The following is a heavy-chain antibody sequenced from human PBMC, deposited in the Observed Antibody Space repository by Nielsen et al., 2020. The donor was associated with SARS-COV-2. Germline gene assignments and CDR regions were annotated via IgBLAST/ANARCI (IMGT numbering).Heavy chain of an antibody. Sequence: GGSLRLSCAASGFTFSYYWMHWVRQAPGKGLVWVSRINGDGISTAYADSVKGRFTISRDNAKNTLFLQMNSLRAEDTAVYYCARMYYYGSGSYPKNYYYYYAMDVWSQGTTVTVSS. V-gene: IGHV3-74*01. D-gene: IGHD3-10*01. CDR1: GFTFSYYW. J-gene: IGHJ6*02. CDR3: ARMYYYGSGSYPKNYYYYYAMDV. CDR2: INGDGIST.